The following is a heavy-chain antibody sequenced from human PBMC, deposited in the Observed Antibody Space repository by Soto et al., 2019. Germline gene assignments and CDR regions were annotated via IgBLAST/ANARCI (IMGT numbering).Heavy chain of an antibody. CDR3: AKERRYYYDSSGYPANLNYYFYYGMDV. CDR2: ISIYGSRT. CDR1: GFIFSIYA. Sequence: TGGSLRLSCSGSGFIFSIYAIHWVRQAPGKGLEYVSFISIYGSRTHYADSVKGRFTISRDNSKNTAYLQMSSLRAEDTAVYYCAKERRYYYDSSGYPANLNYYFYYGMDVWGQGTTVTVSS. J-gene: IGHJ6*02. D-gene: IGHD3-22*01. V-gene: IGHV3-64D*06.